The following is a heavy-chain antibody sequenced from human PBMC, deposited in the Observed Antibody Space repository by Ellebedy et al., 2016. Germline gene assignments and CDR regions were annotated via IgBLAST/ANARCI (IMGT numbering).Heavy chain of an antibody. CDR3: ASSKYGEPIEY. CDR1: GDSINIGGYY. D-gene: IGHD4-17*01. CDR2: MYYTGST. Sequence: SETLSLXXTVSGDSINIGGYYCSWIRQHPGKGLEWIGFMYYTGSTYYNPSLESRVTMSVDTSQNQFSLRLSSVTAADTAVYYCASSKYGEPIEYWGQGTLVTVSS. J-gene: IGHJ4*02. V-gene: IGHV4-31*03.